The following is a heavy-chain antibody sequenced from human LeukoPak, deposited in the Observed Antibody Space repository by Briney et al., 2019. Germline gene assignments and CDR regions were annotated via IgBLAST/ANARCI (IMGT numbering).Heavy chain of an antibody. CDR3: AKEGFDS. Sequence: GGSLRLSCAASGFTFSSYAMHWVRQAPGKGLEWVAVISYDGSNKYYADSVKGRFTISRDNSKNTLYLQMNSLRAEDTAVYYCAKEGFDSWGQGTLVTVSS. CDR2: ISYDGSNK. V-gene: IGHV3-30-3*01. CDR1: GFTFSSYA. J-gene: IGHJ4*02.